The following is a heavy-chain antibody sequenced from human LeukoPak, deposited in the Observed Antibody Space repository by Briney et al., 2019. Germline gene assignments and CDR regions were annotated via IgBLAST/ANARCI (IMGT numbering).Heavy chain of an antibody. CDR3: AKEGFDS. Sequence: GGSLRLSCAASGFTFSSYAMHWVRQAPGKGLEWVAVISYDGSNKYYADSVKGRFTISRDNSKNTLYLQMNSLRAEDTAVYYCAKEGFDSWGQGTLVTVSS. CDR2: ISYDGSNK. V-gene: IGHV3-30-3*01. CDR1: GFTFSSYA. J-gene: IGHJ4*02.